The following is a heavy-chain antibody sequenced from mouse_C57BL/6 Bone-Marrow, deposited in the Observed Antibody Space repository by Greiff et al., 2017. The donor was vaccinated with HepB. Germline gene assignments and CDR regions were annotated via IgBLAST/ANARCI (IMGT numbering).Heavy chain of an antibody. CDR2: INPYNVGT. Sequence: VQLQESGPVLVKPGASVKMSCKASGYTFTDYYMNWVKQSHVKSLEWIGVINPYNVGTSYNQKFKGKATLTVDKSSSTAYMELNNLTSEDSAVYYCARQRIYYYGSSHAMDYWGQGTSVTVSS. CDR3: ARQRIYYYGSSHAMDY. J-gene: IGHJ4*01. V-gene: IGHV1-19*01. CDR1: GYTFTDYY. D-gene: IGHD1-1*01.